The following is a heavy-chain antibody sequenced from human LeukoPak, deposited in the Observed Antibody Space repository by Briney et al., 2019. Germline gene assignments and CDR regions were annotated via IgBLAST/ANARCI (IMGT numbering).Heavy chain of an antibody. J-gene: IGHJ4*02. Sequence: ASVKVSRKASGYIFTNYEMNWVRQAPGQGLEWMGWINTTTGSPTYAQGFTGRFVFSLDTSVSTTYLQISSPEAEDTAVYYCARTVLGATGYFDYWGQGTLITVSS. D-gene: IGHD1-26*01. V-gene: IGHV7-4-1*02. CDR2: INTTTGSP. CDR1: GYIFTNYE. CDR3: ARTVLGATGYFDY.